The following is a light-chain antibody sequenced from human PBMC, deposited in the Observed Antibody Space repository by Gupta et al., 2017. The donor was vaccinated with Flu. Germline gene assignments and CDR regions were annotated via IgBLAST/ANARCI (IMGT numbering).Light chain of an antibody. CDR2: EVS. CDR3: SSYTSSTTLV. CDR1: SSDVGGYNY. V-gene: IGLV2-14*01. J-gene: IGLJ2*01. Sequence: QSALTQPASVSGSPGQSITISCTGTSSDVGGYNYVSWYQQNPGKAPKLMIYEVSNRPSGVSNRFSGSKSGNTASLTISRLQAENEADYYCSSYTSSTTLVFGGGTKLTVL.